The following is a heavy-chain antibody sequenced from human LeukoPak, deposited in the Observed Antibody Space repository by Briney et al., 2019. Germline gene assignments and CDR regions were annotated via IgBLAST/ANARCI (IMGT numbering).Heavy chain of an antibody. CDR3: ARGYDFSSGSKRGFDN. J-gene: IGHJ4*02. V-gene: IGHV3-48*01. Sequence: GGSLRLSCEASGFIFSDYAMNWVRQAQGKGLEFVSYISSSGEVTFYADSVMGRFTISRDAAKNSLFLQMTGLRGEDTAVYYCARGYDFSSGSKRGFDNWGQGTLVTVSS. CDR2: ISSSGEVT. D-gene: IGHD3-3*01. CDR1: GFIFSDYA.